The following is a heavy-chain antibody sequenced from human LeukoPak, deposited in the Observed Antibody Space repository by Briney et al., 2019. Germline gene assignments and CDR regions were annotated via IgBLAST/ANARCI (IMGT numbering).Heavy chain of an antibody. Sequence: GASVKVSCKASGYTFTGYYMHWVRQAPGQGLEWMGWINPNSGGTNYAQKFQGRVTMTRDTSISTAYMELSRLGSDDTAVYYCARSSGYRMQTDYWGQGTLVTVSS. D-gene: IGHD3-22*01. J-gene: IGHJ4*02. V-gene: IGHV1-2*02. CDR2: INPNSGGT. CDR3: ARSSGYRMQTDY. CDR1: GYTFTGYY.